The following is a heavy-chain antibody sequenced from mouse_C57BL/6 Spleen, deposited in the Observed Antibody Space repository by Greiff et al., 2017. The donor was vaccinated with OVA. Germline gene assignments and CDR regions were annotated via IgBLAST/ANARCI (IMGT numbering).Heavy chain of an antibody. J-gene: IGHJ4*01. V-gene: IGHV7-3*01. CDR3: ARYKSYDGYYGAMDY. Sequence: EVQLVESGGGLVQPGGSLSLSCAASGFTFTDYYMSWVRQPPGTALEWLGFIRNKANGYTTEYSVSVKGRFTISRDNSQSILYLQMNALRAEDSATYYCARYKSYDGYYGAMDYWGQGTSVTVSS. CDR1: GFTFTDYY. D-gene: IGHD2-3*01. CDR2: IRNKANGYTT.